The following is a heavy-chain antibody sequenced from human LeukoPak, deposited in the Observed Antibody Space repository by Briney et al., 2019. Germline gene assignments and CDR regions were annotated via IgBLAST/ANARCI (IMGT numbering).Heavy chain of an antibody. CDR2: MKVDGTDI. CDR3: ARDPGRGGKAAMDY. J-gene: IGHJ4*02. Sequence: GGSLRLSCAASGFTFSNDFMTWVRQAPGKGLEWVANMKVDGTDIHYVDSVKGRFTISRDNAKDSLSLQMNSLRAEDTAVYYCARDPGRGGKAAMDYWGQGTLVTVSS. CDR1: GFTFSNDF. D-gene: IGHD3-16*01. V-gene: IGHV3-7*01.